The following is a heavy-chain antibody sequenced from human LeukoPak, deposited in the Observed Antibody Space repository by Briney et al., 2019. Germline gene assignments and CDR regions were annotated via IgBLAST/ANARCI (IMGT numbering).Heavy chain of an antibody. J-gene: IGHJ5*02. CDR2: INWNGGST. V-gene: IGHV3-20*04. D-gene: IGHD6-19*01. CDR3: ARDLVAVAGTLRFDP. Sequence: GGYLRFYCAASGFTFYDYGMSWVRQAPGQGLEWVFGINWNGGSTGYADSVRGRFTISRDNAKNSLYLQMNSLRAEDTAVYYCARDLVAVAGTLRFDPWGQGTLVTVSS. CDR1: GFTFYDYG.